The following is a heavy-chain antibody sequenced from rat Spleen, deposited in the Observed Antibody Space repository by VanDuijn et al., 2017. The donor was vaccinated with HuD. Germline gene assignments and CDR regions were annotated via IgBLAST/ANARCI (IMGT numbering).Heavy chain of an antibody. CDR2: ISTGGGNT. CDR1: GFTFSSFP. Sequence: EVQLVESGGGLVQPGRSLKLSCAASGFTFSSFPMAWVRQAPKKGLEWVASISTGGGNTYYRDSVKGRFTISRDNAKNTLYLQMDSLRSEDTATYYCAKEGDGGYSSYPNWFAYWCQGTLVTVSS. D-gene: IGHD1-8*01. V-gene: IGHV5S13*01. J-gene: IGHJ3*01. CDR3: AKEGDGGYSSYPNWFAY.